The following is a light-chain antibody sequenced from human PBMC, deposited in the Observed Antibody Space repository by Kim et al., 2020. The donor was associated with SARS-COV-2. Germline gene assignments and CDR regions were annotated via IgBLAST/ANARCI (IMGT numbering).Light chain of an antibody. CDR2: GKN. CDR1: SLRSYY. CDR3: NSRDSSDDHLVV. J-gene: IGLJ2*01. Sequence: ELTQDPAVSVALGQTVRITCQGDSLRSYYASWYQQKPGQAPVLVIYGKNNRPSGIPDRFSGSSSGNTASLTITGAQAEDEADYYCNSRDSSDDHLVVFG. V-gene: IGLV3-19*01.